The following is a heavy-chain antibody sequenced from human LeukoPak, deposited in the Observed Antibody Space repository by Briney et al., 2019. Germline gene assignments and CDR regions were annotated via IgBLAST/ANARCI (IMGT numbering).Heavy chain of an antibody. CDR3: TRESGAFSPFGF. J-gene: IGHJ4*02. CDR1: GGSITTTNW. CDR2: VHLSGAT. Sequence: SETLSLTCAVSGGSITTTNWWSWVRQPPGKGLEWIGEVHLSGATNYNPSLESRVSMSIDKSKNHLSLEVTSVTAAGTAIYYCTRESGAFSPFGFWGRGTLLTVSS. V-gene: IGHV4-4*02. D-gene: IGHD1-26*01.